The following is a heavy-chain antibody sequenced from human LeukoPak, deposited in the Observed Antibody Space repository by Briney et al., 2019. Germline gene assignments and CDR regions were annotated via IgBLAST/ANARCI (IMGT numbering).Heavy chain of an antibody. J-gene: IGHJ6*03. CDR1: GGSFSGYY. Sequence: PSETLSLTCAVYGGSFSGYYWSWIRQPPGKGLEWIGEINHSGSTNYNPSFKSRVTISVDTSKNQFSLKLSSVTAADTAVYYCAREGAAHYYMDVWGKGTTVTASS. CDR3: AREGAAHYYMDV. CDR2: INHSGST. D-gene: IGHD6-6*01. V-gene: IGHV4-34*01.